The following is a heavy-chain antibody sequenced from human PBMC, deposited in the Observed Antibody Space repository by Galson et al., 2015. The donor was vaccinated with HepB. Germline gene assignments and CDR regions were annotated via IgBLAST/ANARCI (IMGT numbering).Heavy chain of an antibody. D-gene: IGHD3-10*01. CDR2: IRYDEYEY. J-gene: IGHJ4*02. CDR3: VRDRTYKGDNLFDF. Sequence: SLRLSCAASGFSFSDYWMSWIRQAPGKRPEWVANIRYDEYEYYYADFVKGRFTISRDNARNSVFLQMSSLRRDDTAVYYCVRDRTYKGDNLFDFWGQGALVTVSS. V-gene: IGHV3-7*03. CDR1: GFSFSDYW.